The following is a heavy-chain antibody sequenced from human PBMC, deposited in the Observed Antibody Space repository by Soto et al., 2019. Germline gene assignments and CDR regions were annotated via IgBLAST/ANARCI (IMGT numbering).Heavy chain of an antibody. Sequence: SVKVSCKASGGTFSSYAISWVRQAPGQGLEWMGGIIPIFGTANYAQKFQGRVTITADESTSTAYMELSSLRSEDTAVYYCAGTVEIATKRKSGWFDPWGQRTLVTVSS. V-gene: IGHV1-69*13. CDR2: IIPIFGTA. CDR3: AGTVEIATKRKSGWFDP. J-gene: IGHJ5*02. CDR1: GGTFSSYA. D-gene: IGHD1-26*01.